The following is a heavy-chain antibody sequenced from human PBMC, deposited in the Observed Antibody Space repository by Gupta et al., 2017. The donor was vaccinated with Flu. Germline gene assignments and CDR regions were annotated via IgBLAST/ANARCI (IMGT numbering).Heavy chain of an antibody. CDR2: IYYAGTT. CDR1: GAAVGTDESY. V-gene: IGHV4-61*03. CDR3: AKNDWYLAWFDP. D-gene: IGHD3-9*01. Sequence: QVQLQESGPGLVKPSETLSLTCTVSGAAVGTDESYWSWIRQPPGKGPEWIGYIYYAGTTYYNPSLQGRFTISLDTSKNHVSLILSSVTAADTAVYYCAKNDWYLAWFDPWGPGTLVTVSS. J-gene: IGHJ5*02.